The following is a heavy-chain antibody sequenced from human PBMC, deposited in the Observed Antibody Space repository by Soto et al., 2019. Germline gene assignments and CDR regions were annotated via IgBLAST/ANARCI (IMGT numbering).Heavy chain of an antibody. CDR3: AKKTDSSSPWGALDI. J-gene: IGHJ3*02. D-gene: IGHD6-6*01. CDR1: GFTFSSYA. CDR2: ISGSGGGT. Sequence: EVQLLESGGGLVQPGGSLRLSCAVSGFTFSSYAMTWVRQAPAQGLEWVSGISGSGGGTFYADSVKGRFTISRDSSKNTLYLQMDSLGAEDTAVYYCAKKTDSSSPWGALDIWGQGTMVSVSS. V-gene: IGHV3-23*01.